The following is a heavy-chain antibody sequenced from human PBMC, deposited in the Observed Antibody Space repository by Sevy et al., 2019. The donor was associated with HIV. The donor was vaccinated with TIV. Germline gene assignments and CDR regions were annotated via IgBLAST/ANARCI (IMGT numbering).Heavy chain of an antibody. CDR1: GFTFSDYY. Sequence: GGSLRLTCAASGFTFSDYYMAWVRQAPGKGLGWVGRIRNNANSYTTDFAASVKGRFTISRDDSKNSLYLQMHSLKTDDTAKYYCARVMRRILWWSLDSWGQGTLVTVSS. D-gene: IGHD2-21*01. CDR2: IRNNANSYTT. V-gene: IGHV3-72*01. CDR3: ARVMRRILWWSLDS. J-gene: IGHJ4*02.